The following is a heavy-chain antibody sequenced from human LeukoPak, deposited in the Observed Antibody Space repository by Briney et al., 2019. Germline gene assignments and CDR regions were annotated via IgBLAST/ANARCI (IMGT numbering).Heavy chain of an antibody. D-gene: IGHD1-26*01. CDR1: GGSISSDY. CDR2: IYYSGST. Sequence: SETLSLTCTVSGGSISSDYWSWIRQPPGKGLEWIGYIYYSGSTNYNPSLKSRVTISVDTSKNQFSLKLSSVTAADTAVYYCARDVSYSGSYYYYYGMDVWGQGTTVTVSS. CDR3: ARDVSYSGSYYYYYGMDV. V-gene: IGHV4-59*01. J-gene: IGHJ6*02.